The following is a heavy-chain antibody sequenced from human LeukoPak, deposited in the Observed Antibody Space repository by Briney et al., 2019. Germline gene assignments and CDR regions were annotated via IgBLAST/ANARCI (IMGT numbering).Heavy chain of an antibody. V-gene: IGHV3-30*04. CDR2: ISYDGSNK. D-gene: IGHD3-10*01. CDR1: GFTFSSYA. Sequence: GGSLRLSCAASGFTFSSYAMHWVRQAPGKGLEWVAVISYDGSNKYYADSVKGRFTISRDNSKNTLYLQMNRLRAEDTAVYYCARVLLWFGEPSDFDYWGQGTLVTVSS. CDR3: ARVLLWFGEPSDFDY. J-gene: IGHJ4*02.